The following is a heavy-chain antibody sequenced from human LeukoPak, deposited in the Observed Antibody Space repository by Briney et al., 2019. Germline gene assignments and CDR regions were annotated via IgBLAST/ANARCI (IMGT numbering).Heavy chain of an antibody. CDR1: GGPISSYY. J-gene: IGHJ5*02. D-gene: IGHD2-15*01. CDR2: IYYSGST. V-gene: IGHV4-59*08. CDR3: MGYCSGGSCYHWFDP. Sequence: SETLSLTCTVSGGPISSYYWSWIRQPPGKGLEWIGYIYYSGSTNYNPSLKSRVTISVDTSKNQFSLKLSSVTAADTAVYYCMGYCSGGSCYHWFDPWGQGTLVTVSS.